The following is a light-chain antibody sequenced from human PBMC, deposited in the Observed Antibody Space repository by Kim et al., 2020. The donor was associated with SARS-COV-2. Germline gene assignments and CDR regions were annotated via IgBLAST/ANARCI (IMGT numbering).Light chain of an antibody. CDR1: SSDVVRYNY. CDR3: SSYTSSSTLVV. CDR2: DVN. J-gene: IGLJ2*01. Sequence: QSLTIACTGTSSDVVRYNYVSWYQQHPGKAPKLMIYDVNNRPSGVSNRFSGSKSGNTASLTISGLQAEDEADYYCSSYTSSSTLVVFGGGTKLTVL. V-gene: IGLV2-14*03.